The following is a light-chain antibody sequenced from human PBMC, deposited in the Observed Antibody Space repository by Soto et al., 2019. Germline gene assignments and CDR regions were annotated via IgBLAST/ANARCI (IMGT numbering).Light chain of an antibody. CDR3: LQDYNSPPS. CDR2: AAS. V-gene: IGKV1-6*02. J-gene: IGKJ4*02. CDR1: DDIRAD. Sequence: AIPMTQSPSSLSASVGDRVTISCRASDDIRADLGWYQQKPGKAPTLLIYAASILQSGVPSRFSGSGSGTDFTLTISSLQPEDFATYFCLQDYNSPPSFGGGTKVEI.